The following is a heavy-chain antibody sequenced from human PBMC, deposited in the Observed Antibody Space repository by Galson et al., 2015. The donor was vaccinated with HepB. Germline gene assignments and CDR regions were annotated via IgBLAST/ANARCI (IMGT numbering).Heavy chain of an antibody. CDR1: GGSISSSSYY. Sequence: SETLSLTCTVSGGSISSSSYYWGWIRQPPGKGLEWIGSIHYSGSTYYNPSLKSRVTISVDTSKNHFSLKLSSVTAADTAVYYCARRGAADAENALDYWGQGTLVTVSS. CDR3: ARRGAADAENALDY. J-gene: IGHJ4*02. CDR2: IHYSGST. V-gene: IGHV4-39*02. D-gene: IGHD6-13*01.